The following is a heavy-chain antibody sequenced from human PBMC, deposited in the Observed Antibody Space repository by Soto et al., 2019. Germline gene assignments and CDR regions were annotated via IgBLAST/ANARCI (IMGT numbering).Heavy chain of an antibody. V-gene: IGHV1-46*01. D-gene: IGHD4-17*01. J-gene: IGHJ6*02. Sequence: ASVKVSCKASGYTFTSHYMHWVRQAPGQGLEWMGIINPSGGSTSYAQKFQGRVTMTRDTSTSTVYMELSSLRSEDTAVYYCARDGDYGDYLDVTPGGNPAPQNYGMDVWGQGTTVTVSS. CDR3: ARDGDYGDYLDVTPGGNPAPQNYGMDV. CDR2: INPSGGST. CDR1: GYTFTSHY.